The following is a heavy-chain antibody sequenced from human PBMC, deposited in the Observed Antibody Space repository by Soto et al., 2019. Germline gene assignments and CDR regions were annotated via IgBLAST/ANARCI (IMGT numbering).Heavy chain of an antibody. V-gene: IGHV1-3*01. CDR3: ARESSGWDFAY. J-gene: IGHJ4*02. CDR2: INADNGNT. Sequence: ASVKATSKASRYTFTSYAIHWTRQAPRQRLELMGWINADNGNTNYSQKFQGRVTITRDTSTSTASMELSNLSSDDTAVYYCARESSGWDFAYWGQGTPVTVSS. D-gene: IGHD6-19*01. CDR1: RYTFTSYA.